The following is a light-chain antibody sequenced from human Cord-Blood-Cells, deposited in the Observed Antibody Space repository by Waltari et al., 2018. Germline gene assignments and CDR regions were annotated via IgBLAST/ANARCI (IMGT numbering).Light chain of an antibody. V-gene: IGLV2-8*01. CDR3: SSYAGSNNLV. Sequence: QSALTQPPSASGSPGQSVTISCTGTSSDVGGYNYVSWYQQHPGKAPKLMIYGVSKRPSGVPDRFSGSKSGNTASLTVSGLQAEDEADYCCSSYAGSNNLVFGGGTKLTVL. CDR2: GVS. J-gene: IGLJ3*02. CDR1: SSDVGGYNY.